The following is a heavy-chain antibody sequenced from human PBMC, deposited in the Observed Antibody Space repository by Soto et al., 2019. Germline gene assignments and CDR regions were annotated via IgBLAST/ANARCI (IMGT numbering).Heavy chain of an antibody. V-gene: IGHV4-4*07. J-gene: IGHJ4*02. Sequence: PSATRSLTWPVSGGSISRYYWSWIRQPAGKGLEWIGRIYTSGSTNYNPSLKSRVTMSVDTSKNQFSLKLSSVTAADTAVYYCARSDILTGYYGYWGQGTLVSVSS. CDR1: GGSISRYY. D-gene: IGHD3-9*01. CDR2: IYTSGST. CDR3: ARSDILTGYYGY.